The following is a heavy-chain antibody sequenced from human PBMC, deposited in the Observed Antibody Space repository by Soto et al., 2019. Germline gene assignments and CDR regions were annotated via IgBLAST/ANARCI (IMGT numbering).Heavy chain of an antibody. J-gene: IGHJ6*03. CDR2: TYYRSKWYN. Sequence: PSQTLSLTCAISGDSVSSNSAAWNWIRQSPSRGLKWLGRTYYRSKWYNDYAVSVKSRITINPDTSKNQFSLQLNSVTPEDTAVYYCARDMGSSWNYYYYYYMDVWGKGTTVTVSS. CDR3: ARDMGSSWNYYYYYYMDV. CDR1: GDSVSSNSAA. D-gene: IGHD6-13*01. V-gene: IGHV6-1*01.